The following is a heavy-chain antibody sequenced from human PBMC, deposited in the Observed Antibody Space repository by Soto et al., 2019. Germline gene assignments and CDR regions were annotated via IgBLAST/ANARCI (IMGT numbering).Heavy chain of an antibody. D-gene: IGHD7-27*01. CDR1: GYSFTNYW. CDR2: IYPGDSDI. J-gene: IGHJ4*02. CDR3: SRLWGDEPATPSY. V-gene: IGHV5-51*01. Sequence: PGESLKISCKGSGYSFTNYWIAWVRQMTGKGLEWMGIIYPGDSDIKYSPSFQGQVTISADKSIDTAYLQWSSLRASDTAMYYCSRLWGDEPATPSYWGQGPPVPVSS.